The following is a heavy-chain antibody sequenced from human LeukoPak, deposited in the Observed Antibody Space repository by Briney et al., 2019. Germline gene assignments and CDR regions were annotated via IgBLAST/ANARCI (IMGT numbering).Heavy chain of an antibody. J-gene: IGHJ6*03. CDR2: IYTSGST. V-gene: IGHV4-4*07. D-gene: IGHD3-10*01. CDR1: GGSISSYY. CDR3: ARDYPPDCLGYGSGVPPYYYYYMDV. Sequence: SETLSLTCTVSGGSISSYYWSWIRQPAGKGLEWIGRIYTSGSTNYNPSLKSRVTMSVDTSKNQFSLKLSSVTAADTAVYYCARDYPPDCLGYGSGVPPYYYYYMDVWGKGTTVTVSS.